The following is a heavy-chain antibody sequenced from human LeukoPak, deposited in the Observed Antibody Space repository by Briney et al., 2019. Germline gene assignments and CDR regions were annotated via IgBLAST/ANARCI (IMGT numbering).Heavy chain of an antibody. V-gene: IGHV3-23*01. Sequence: GGSLRLSCAASGFTFSSYAMSWVRQAPGKGLEWVSSISGSGGPTYYADSVKGRFTISRDNSKNTLYLQMNSLRAEDTALYYCAKVLSDNRGYMDYWGQGTLVTVSS. CDR2: ISGSGGPT. CDR3: AKVLSDNRGYMDY. D-gene: IGHD5-12*01. CDR1: GFTFSSYA. J-gene: IGHJ4*02.